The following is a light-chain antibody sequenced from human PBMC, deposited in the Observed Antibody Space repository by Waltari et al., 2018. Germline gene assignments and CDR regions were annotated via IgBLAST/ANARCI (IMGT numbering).Light chain of an antibody. J-gene: IGLJ2*01. CDR3: SSYVDSNNIL. V-gene: IGLV2-8*01. CDR2: EVN. Sequence: QSALTQPPSASGSPGQSVTISCTGVSSDVGGHTYVSWYQQHPGKAPKVMIYEVNNRPSGVPVRVSGSKSGNTASLTVSGLQAEDEASYYCSSYVDSNNILFGGGTKLTVL. CDR1: SSDVGGHTY.